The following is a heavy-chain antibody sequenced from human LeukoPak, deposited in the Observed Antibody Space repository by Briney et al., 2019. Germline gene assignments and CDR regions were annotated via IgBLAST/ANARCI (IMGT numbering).Heavy chain of an antibody. Sequence: PGGSLRLSCTTSGFTFGDYAMSWVRQAPGKGLEWVGFIRSKAYGGTTEYAASVKGRFTISRDDSKSIAYLQMNSLKTEDTAVYYCARAKPKNMVRGLIMRRESRYYFDYWGQGTLVTVSS. CDR2: IRSKAYGGTT. CDR3: ARAKPKNMVRGLIMRRESRYYFDY. V-gene: IGHV3-49*04. CDR1: GFTFGDYA. J-gene: IGHJ4*02. D-gene: IGHD3-10*01.